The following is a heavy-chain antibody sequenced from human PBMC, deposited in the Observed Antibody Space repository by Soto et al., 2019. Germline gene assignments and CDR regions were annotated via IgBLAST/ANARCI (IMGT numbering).Heavy chain of an antibody. Sequence: EVQLLESGGGLVQPGGSLRLSCEASGFTFTNYCMSWLRQSPGKGLEWLSTVSIGSDNLHYADSVKGRFTISTDNSRNTIYLQMNRRRAEDASVCYCGKNWCGEAGFDYWGRGTLVSVSS. CDR3: GKNWCGEAGFDY. J-gene: IGHJ4*02. D-gene: IGHD3-10*01. CDR1: GFTFTNYC. V-gene: IGHV3-23*01. CDR2: VSIGSDNL.